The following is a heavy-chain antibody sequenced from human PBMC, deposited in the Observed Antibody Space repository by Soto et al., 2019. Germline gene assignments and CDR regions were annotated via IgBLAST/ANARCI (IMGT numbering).Heavy chain of an antibody. CDR3: ARDLAYCGGDCYPIDY. Sequence: QVQLVQSGAEVKKPGASVKVSCKASGYTFTSNGISWVRQAPGQGLEWMGWISAYNGNTNYAQRLQGRVTMTTDTSTSTAYMELRSLRSDDTAVYYCARDLAYCGGDCYPIDYWGQGTLVTVSS. CDR1: GYTFTSNG. D-gene: IGHD2-21*02. CDR2: ISAYNGNT. J-gene: IGHJ4*02. V-gene: IGHV1-18*01.